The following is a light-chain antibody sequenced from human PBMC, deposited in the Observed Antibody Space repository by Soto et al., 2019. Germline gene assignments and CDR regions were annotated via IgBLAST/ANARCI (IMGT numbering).Light chain of an antibody. J-gene: IGKJ4*01. CDR3: QQYGFSLT. CDR2: GAS. V-gene: IGKV3-20*01. Sequence: EIVLTQSPGTLSLSPGERATLSCRASQSVSSSYLAWYQQKPGQAPRLLIYGASSRPTGIPDRFSGSGSGTDFTLTISRLEPEDFAVYYCQQYGFSLTFGGGTKVEIK. CDR1: QSVSSSY.